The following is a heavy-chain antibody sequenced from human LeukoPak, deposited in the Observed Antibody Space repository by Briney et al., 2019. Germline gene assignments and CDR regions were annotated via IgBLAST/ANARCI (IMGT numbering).Heavy chain of an antibody. V-gene: IGHV4-4*07. CDR2: IYTSGST. D-gene: IGHD3-16*02. CDR3: ARVNDYVWGSYRFDY. J-gene: IGHJ4*02. CDR1: GGSISSYY. Sequence: PSETLSLTCTVSGGSISSYYWSWIRQPAGKGLEWIGRIYTSGSTNYNPSLKSRVTMSVDTSKNQFSLKLSSVTAADTAVYYCARVNDYVWGSYRFDYWGQGTLVTVSS.